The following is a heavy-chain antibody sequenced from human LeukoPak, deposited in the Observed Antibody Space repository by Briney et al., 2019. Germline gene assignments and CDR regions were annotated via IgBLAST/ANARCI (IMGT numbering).Heavy chain of an antibody. D-gene: IGHD3-22*01. CDR3: SAARGGYYDSSGSLTSNDY. Sequence: SETLSLTCAVSGYSISSRYYWGWIRQPPGKGLEWIGSIYHSGSTYYNPSPKSRVTISVDTSNNQISQKERSVLAAAPAAYYCSAARGGYYDSSGSLTSNDYWGQGTLVTVSS. J-gene: IGHJ4*02. V-gene: IGHV4-38-2*01. CDR1: GYSISSRYY. CDR2: IYHSGST.